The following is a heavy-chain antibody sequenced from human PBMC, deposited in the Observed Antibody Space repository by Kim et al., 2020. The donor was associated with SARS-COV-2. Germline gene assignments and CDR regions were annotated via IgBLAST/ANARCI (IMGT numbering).Heavy chain of an antibody. V-gene: IGHV3-74*01. J-gene: IGHJ4*02. Sequence: LTISRDNAKNTLYLQMNSLRAEDTAVYYCARGSPDSSGWYLFGEQDGFDYWGQGTLVTVSS. CDR3: ARGSPDSSGWYLFGEQDGFDY. D-gene: IGHD6-19*01.